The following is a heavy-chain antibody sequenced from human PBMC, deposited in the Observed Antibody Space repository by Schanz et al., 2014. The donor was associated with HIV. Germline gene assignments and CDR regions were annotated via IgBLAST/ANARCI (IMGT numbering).Heavy chain of an antibody. J-gene: IGHJ4*02. CDR3: ARYLGGDDGDFYFDY. CDR1: GYTFTSYG. Sequence: QVQLVLSGAEVKRPGASVKVSCKASGYTFTSYGITWVRQAPGQGLEWMGWISTYNGNTIYAQKFQGRVTITADESTSTAYMELSSLRSEDTAVYYCARYLGGDDGDFYFDYWGQGTLVTVSS. D-gene: IGHD4-17*01. V-gene: IGHV1-18*01. CDR2: ISTYNGNT.